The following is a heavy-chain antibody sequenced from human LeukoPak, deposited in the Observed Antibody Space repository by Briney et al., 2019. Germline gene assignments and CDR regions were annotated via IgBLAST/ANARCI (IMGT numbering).Heavy chain of an antibody. CDR3: ARDWGYCSGGSCYYFDY. CDR2: INPNSGGT. V-gene: IGHV1-2*06. D-gene: IGHD2-15*01. Sequence: ASVKVSCKASGYTFTGYYMHWVRQAPGQGLEWVGRINPNSGGTNYALKFQGRVTMTRDTSISTAYMELSRLRSDDTAVYYCARDWGYCSGGSCYYFDYWGQGTLVTVSS. CDR1: GYTFTGYY. J-gene: IGHJ4*02.